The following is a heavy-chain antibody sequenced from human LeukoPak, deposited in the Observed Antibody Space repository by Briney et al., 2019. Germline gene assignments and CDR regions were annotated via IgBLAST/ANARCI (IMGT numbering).Heavy chain of an antibody. CDR3: AKDGPGDPRLRFLEWYDAFDI. J-gene: IGHJ3*02. V-gene: IGHV3-30*02. D-gene: IGHD3-3*01. Sequence: GGSLRLSCAASGYTFSSYGMHWVRQAPGKGLEWVAFIRYDGSNKYYADSVKGRFTISRDNSRNTLYLQMNSLRAEDTAVYYCAKDGPGDPRLRFLEWYDAFDIWGQGTMVTVSS. CDR2: IRYDGSNK. CDR1: GYTFSSYG.